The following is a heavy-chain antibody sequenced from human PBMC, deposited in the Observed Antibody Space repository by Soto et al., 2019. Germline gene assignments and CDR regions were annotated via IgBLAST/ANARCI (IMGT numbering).Heavy chain of an antibody. CDR1: GFTFSSYG. CDR3: TKRLGSTATTYGDS. J-gene: IGHJ4*02. D-gene: IGHD1-1*01. CDR2: IWYDGSNK. V-gene: IGHV3-33*06. Sequence: PGGSLRLSCAASGFTFSSYGMHWVRQAPGKGLEWVAVIWYDGSNKYYVDSVKGRFTISRDNSRNILYLQMNSLRVEDTAVYYCTKRLGSTATTYGDSWGQGTLVTVSS.